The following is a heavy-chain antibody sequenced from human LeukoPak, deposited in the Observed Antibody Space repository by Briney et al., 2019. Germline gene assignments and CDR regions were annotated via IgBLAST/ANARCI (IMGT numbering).Heavy chain of an antibody. D-gene: IGHD3-22*01. Sequence: KPSETLSLTCAVYGGSFSGYYWSWIRQPPGKGLEWIGEINHSGSTNYNPSLKSRVTISVDTSKNQFSLKLSSVTAADTAVYYCARGLYYXDSSGRLGYWGQGTLVTVSS. CDR3: ARGLYYXDSSGRLGY. CDR2: INHSGST. CDR1: GGSFSGYY. J-gene: IGHJ4*02. V-gene: IGHV4-34*01.